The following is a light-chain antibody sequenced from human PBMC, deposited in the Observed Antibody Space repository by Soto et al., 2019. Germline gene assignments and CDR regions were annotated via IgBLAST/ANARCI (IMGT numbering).Light chain of an antibody. CDR3: QQYDTSPRT. V-gene: IGKV3-20*01. CDR1: QSVSSNY. Sequence: EVMLTQSPGTLSLSPGERATLSCRASQSVSSNYLAWYQQKSGQAPRLLIYGASNRATGIPDRFSGSGSGTDFTFTITRLEPEDFAVYYCQQYDTSPRTFGQGTKVEF. CDR2: GAS. J-gene: IGKJ1*01.